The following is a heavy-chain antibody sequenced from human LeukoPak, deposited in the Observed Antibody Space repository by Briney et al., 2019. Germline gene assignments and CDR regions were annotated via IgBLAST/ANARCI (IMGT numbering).Heavy chain of an antibody. CDR2: ISYDGSNK. V-gene: IGHV3-30-3*01. J-gene: IGHJ4*02. CDR3: ARDSILYSAGNYFDY. Sequence: GGSLRLSCAASGFTFSSYAMHWVRQAPGKGLEWVAVISYDGSNKYYADSVKGRFTISRDNSKNTLYLQMNSLRAEDTAVYYCARDSILYSAGNYFDYWGQGTLVTVSS. CDR1: GFTFSSYA. D-gene: IGHD2-8*01.